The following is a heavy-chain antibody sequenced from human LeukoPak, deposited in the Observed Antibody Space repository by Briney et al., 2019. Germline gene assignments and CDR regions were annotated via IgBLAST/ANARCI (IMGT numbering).Heavy chain of an antibody. J-gene: IGHJ6*02. V-gene: IGHV4-30-4*01. D-gene: IGHD4-23*01. CDR2: IYHSGST. CDR3: AREDPGGYYYGMDV. CDR1: GGSISSGDYY. Sequence: SETLSLTCTVSGGSISSGDYYWSWIRQPPGKGLEWIGYIYHSGSTYYNPSLKSRVTISVDTSKNQFSLKLSSVTAADTAVYYCAREDPGGYYYGMDVWGQGTTVTVSS.